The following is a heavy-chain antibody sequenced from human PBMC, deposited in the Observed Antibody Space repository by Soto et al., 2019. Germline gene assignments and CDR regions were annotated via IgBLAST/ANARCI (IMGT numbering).Heavy chain of an antibody. Sequence: SETLSLTCAVYGGSFSDYYWSWIRQPPGKGLEWIGEINHSGSTNYNPSLKSRVTMSVDTSKNQFSLKLSSVTAADTAVYYCARVFCGGDCLDYWGQGTLVTVSS. J-gene: IGHJ4*02. V-gene: IGHV4-34*01. CDR3: ARVFCGGDCLDY. D-gene: IGHD2-21*02. CDR1: GGSFSDYY. CDR2: INHSGST.